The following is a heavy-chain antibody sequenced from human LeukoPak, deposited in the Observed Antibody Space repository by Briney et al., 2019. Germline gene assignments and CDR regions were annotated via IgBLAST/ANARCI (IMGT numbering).Heavy chain of an antibody. Sequence: PSETLSLTCTVSGGSISSSSYYWGWIRQPPGKGLEWIGSIYYSGSTYYNPSLKSRVTISVDTSKNQFSLKLSSVTAADTAVYYCARHSSPSTGAFDYWGQGTLVTVSS. V-gene: IGHV4-39*01. CDR1: GGSISSSSYY. J-gene: IGHJ4*02. CDR3: ARHSSPSTGAFDY. CDR2: IYYSGST. D-gene: IGHD2-2*01.